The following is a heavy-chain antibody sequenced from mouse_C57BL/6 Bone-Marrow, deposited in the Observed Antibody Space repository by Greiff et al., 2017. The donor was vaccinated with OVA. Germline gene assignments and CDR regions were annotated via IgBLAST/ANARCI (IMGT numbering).Heavy chain of an antibody. D-gene: IGHD2-4*01. CDR3: ARNLYDYDGYYAMDY. V-gene: IGHV5-17*01. CDR2: ISSGSSTI. Sequence: EVQLVESGGGLVKPGGSLTLSCAASGFTFSDYGMHWVRQAPEKGLEWVAYISSGSSTIYYADTVKGRFTISRDNAKNTLFLQMTSLRSEDTAMYYCARNLYDYDGYYAMDYWGQGTSVTVSS. CDR1: GFTFSDYG. J-gene: IGHJ4*01.